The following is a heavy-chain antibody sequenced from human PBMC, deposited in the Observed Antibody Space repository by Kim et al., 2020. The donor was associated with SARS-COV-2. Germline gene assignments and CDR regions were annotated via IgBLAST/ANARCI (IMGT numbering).Heavy chain of an antibody. CDR1: GFTFSSYG. J-gene: IGHJ6*01. D-gene: IGHD5-18*01. CDR3: AKDLGYSPDPYYYYYGM. Sequence: GGSLRLSCAASGFTFSSYGMHWVRQAPGKGLEWVAVISYDGSNKYYADSVKGRFTISRDNSKNTLYLQMNSLRAEDTAVYYCAKDLGYSPDPYYYYYGM. V-gene: IGHV3-30*18. CDR2: ISYDGSNK.